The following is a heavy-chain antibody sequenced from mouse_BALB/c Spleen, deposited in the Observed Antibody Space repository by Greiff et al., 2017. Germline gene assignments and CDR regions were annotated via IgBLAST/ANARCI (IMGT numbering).Heavy chain of an antibody. D-gene: IGHD1-3*01. Sequence: QVQLKQSGAELAKPGASVKMSCKASGYTFTSYWMHWVKQRPGQGLEWIGYINPSTGYTEYNQKFKDKATLTADKSSSTAYMQLSSLTSEDSAVYYGARKCNRAYWGQGTLVTVSA. CDR2: INPSTGYT. V-gene: IGHV1-7*01. CDR1: GYTFTSYW. J-gene: IGHJ3*01. CDR3: ARKCNRAY.